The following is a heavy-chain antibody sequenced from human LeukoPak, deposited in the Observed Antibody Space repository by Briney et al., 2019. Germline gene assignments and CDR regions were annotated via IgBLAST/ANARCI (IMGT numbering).Heavy chain of an antibody. Sequence: SETLSLTCAVYGGSFSGYYWSWIRQPPGKGLEWIGEINHSGSTNYNPSLKSRVTISVDTSKNQFSLKLSSVTAADTAVYYCARTRFPNYYDSSGQNTYFDYWGQGTLVTVS. J-gene: IGHJ4*02. CDR3: ARTRFPNYYDSSGQNTYFDY. CDR2: INHSGST. CDR1: GGSFSGYY. D-gene: IGHD3-22*01. V-gene: IGHV4-34*01.